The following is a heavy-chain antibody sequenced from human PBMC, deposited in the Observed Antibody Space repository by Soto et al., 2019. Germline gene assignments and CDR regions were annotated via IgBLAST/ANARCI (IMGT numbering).Heavy chain of an antibody. V-gene: IGHV3-9*01. CDR3: AKGLDGYHSSPFDY. CDR2: ISWNSGSI. CDR1: GFTFDDYA. J-gene: IGHJ4*02. Sequence: EVQLVESGGGLVQPGRSLRLSCAASGFTFDDYAMHWVRQAPGKGLEWVSGISWNSGSIGYADSVKGRFTISRDNAKNSLYLQMNSLRAEDTALYYCAKGLDGYHSSPFDYWGQGTLVTVSS. D-gene: IGHD5-12*01.